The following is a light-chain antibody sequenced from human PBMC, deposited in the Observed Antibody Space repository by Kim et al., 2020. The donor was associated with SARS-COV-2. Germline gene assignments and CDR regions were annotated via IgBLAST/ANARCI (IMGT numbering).Light chain of an antibody. CDR3: QQYGYSPWT. CDR2: GAS. J-gene: IGKJ1*01. V-gene: IGKV3-20*01. Sequence: SPGGRATLSCRASQSGSDSNLAWYQHRPGRAPRLLIYGASTRATGSPDRFSGSGSGTGFTLTISRLEPEDFAMYYCQQYGYSPWTCGQGTKVDIK. CDR1: QSGSDSN.